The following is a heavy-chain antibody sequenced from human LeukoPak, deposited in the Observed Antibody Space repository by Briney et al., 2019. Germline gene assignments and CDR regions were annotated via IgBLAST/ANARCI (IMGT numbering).Heavy chain of an antibody. J-gene: IGHJ6*02. CDR2: ISGDGGST. CDR3: AKGYDYYYYYGTDV. CDR1: GFTFDDYA. Sequence: GGSLRLSCAASGFTFDDYAMHWVRQAPGKGLEWVSPISGDGGSTYYADSVKGRFTISRDNSKNSLYLQMNSLRTEDTALYYCAKGYDYYYYYGTDVWGQGTTVTVSS. D-gene: IGHD2-2*01. V-gene: IGHV3-43*02.